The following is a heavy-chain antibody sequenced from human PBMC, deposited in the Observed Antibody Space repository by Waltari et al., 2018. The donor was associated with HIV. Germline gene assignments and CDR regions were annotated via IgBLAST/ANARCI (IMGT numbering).Heavy chain of an antibody. Sequence: QVQLEQSGAEMRKPGASVRVSCKATGYSFSTYDFHWVRQAPGEGLEWMGWVNPNSGNTGYAQKFQGRVSMTKDTSATTTFMELSRLRYEDTAVYYCARGRLSYYGSGSYFDFWGQGTLVTVSP. D-gene: IGHD3-10*01. V-gene: IGHV1-8*01. CDR2: VNPNSGNT. CDR1: GYSFSTYD. J-gene: IGHJ4*02. CDR3: ARGRLSYYGSGSYFDF.